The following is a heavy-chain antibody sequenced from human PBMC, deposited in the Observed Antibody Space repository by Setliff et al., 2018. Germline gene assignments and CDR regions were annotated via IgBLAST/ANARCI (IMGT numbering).Heavy chain of an antibody. Sequence: PGGSLRLSCVASGFTFSSSSMNWVRQAPGKGLEWVSYISSSSSTIYYADSVKGRFTLSRDNAKNSLYLQMNSLRAEDTAVYYCARIAGTVANWGQGTLVTVSS. CDR2: ISSSSSTI. J-gene: IGHJ4*02. V-gene: IGHV3-48*01. CDR3: ARIAGTVAN. D-gene: IGHD1-20*01. CDR1: GFTFSSSS.